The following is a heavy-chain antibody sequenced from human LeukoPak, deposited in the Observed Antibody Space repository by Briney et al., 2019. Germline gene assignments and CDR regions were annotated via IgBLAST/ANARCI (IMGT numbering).Heavy chain of an antibody. V-gene: IGHV3-43D*03. J-gene: IGHJ6*03. CDR3: AKDFGTTNYYYHYMDV. Sequence: PGGSLRLSCAASGFTFDDYAMHWVRQAPGKGLEWVSLISWDGGSTYYADSVKGRFTISRDNSKNSLYLQMNSLRAEDTALYYCAKDFGTTNYYYHYMDVWGKGTTVTVSS. CDR2: ISWDGGST. CDR1: GFTFDDYA. D-gene: IGHD4-17*01.